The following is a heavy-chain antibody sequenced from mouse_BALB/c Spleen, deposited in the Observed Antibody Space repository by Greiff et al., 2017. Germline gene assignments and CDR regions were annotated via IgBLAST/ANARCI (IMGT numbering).Heavy chain of an antibody. CDR1: GFTFSSYA. CDR3: ARQNYGSSYWYIEV. CDR2: ISSGGSYT. D-gene: IGHD1-1*01. V-gene: IGHV5-9-3*01. J-gene: IGHJ1*01. Sequence: EVKLVESGGGLVKPGGSLKLSCAASGFTFSSYAMSWVRQTPEKRLEWVATISSGGSYTYYPDSVKGRFTISRDNAKNTLYLQMSSLRSEDTAMYNGARQNYGSSYWYIEVWGAGTTGTV.